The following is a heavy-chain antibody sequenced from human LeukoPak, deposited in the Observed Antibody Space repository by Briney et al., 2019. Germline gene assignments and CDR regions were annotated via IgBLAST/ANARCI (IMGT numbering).Heavy chain of an antibody. CDR3: ARGAPSVTMVRGGNYYYGMDV. J-gene: IGHJ6*02. Sequence: GGSLRLSCAASGFTFSSYSMNWVRQAPGKGLEWVSSISSSSSYIYYADSVKGRFTISRDNAKNSLYLQMNSLRAEDTAVYYCARGAPSVTMVRGGNYYYGMDVWGQGTTVTVSS. CDR2: ISSSSSYI. D-gene: IGHD3-10*01. V-gene: IGHV3-21*01. CDR1: GFTFSSYS.